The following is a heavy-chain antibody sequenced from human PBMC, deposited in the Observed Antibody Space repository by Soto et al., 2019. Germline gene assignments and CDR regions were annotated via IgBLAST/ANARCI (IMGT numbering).Heavy chain of an antibody. V-gene: IGHV4-4*02. CDR1: GGSISSSNW. CDR2: IYHSGST. Sequence: SETLSLTCAVSGGSISSSNWWSWVRQPPGKGLEWIGEIYHSGSTNYNPSLKSRVTISVDKSKNQFSLKLSSVTAADTAVYYCARVAYYYGSGSPYFDYWGQGTLVTVS. J-gene: IGHJ4*02. D-gene: IGHD3-10*01. CDR3: ARVAYYYGSGSPYFDY.